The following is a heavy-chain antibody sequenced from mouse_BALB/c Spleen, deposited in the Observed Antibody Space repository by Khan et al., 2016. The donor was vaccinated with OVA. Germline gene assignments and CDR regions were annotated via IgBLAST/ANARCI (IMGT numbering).Heavy chain of an antibody. CDR2: IWSDGST. V-gene: IGHV2-6-1*01. J-gene: IGHJ4*01. Sequence: QVQLKESGPGLVAPSQSLSITCTISGFSLTNYCVHWIRQPPGKGLEWLVVIWSDGSTTYNSALISRLTITKHNSNSQVFLHRNSLQADYTAIDFCARQPYYHYNIMDYWGQGTSVTVSS. CDR1: GFSLTNYC. CDR3: ARQPYYHYNIMDY. D-gene: IGHD2-10*01.